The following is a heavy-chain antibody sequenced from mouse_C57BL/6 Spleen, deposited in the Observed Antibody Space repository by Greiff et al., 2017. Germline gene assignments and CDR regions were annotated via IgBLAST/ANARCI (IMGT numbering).Heavy chain of an antibody. CDR2: IYPGSGST. CDR1: GYTFTSYW. CDR3: ARGNYYDYDNWYFDV. V-gene: IGHV1-55*01. J-gene: IGHJ1*03. Sequence: QVQLQQPGAELVKPGASVKMSCKASGYTFTSYWLTWVKQRPGQGLEWIGDIYPGSGSTNYNEKFKSKATLTVDTSSSTAYMQLSSLTSEDSAVYYCARGNYYDYDNWYFDVWGTGTTVTVSS. D-gene: IGHD2-4*01.